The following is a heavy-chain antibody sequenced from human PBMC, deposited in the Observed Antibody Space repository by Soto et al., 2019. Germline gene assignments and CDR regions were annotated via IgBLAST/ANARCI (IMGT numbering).Heavy chain of an antibody. CDR1: GGTFSSYA. CDR3: VRGGAPAALSWFDP. J-gene: IGHJ5*02. V-gene: IGHV1-18*01. CDR2: ISAYNGDT. D-gene: IGHD2-2*01. Sequence: VKVSCKASGGTFSSYAISWVRQAPGQGLEWMGWISAYNGDTDYAQKLQGRITLTTDTPTTTAYMELRSLTSDDTAVYYCVRGGAPAALSWFDPWGQGTLVTVSS.